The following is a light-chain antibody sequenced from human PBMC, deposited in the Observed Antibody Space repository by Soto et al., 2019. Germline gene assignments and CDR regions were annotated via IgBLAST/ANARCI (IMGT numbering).Light chain of an antibody. Sequence: EIVLTQSTGTLSLSPGERATLSCRASQSVSSTYLAWYQQKPGQAPRLLILGASSRATGIPDRFNGSGSGTDFTLTISRLEPEDFAVYYCQHYGSSPKTFGHGTKV. CDR2: GAS. J-gene: IGKJ1*01. V-gene: IGKV3-20*01. CDR3: QHYGSSPKT. CDR1: QSVSSTY.